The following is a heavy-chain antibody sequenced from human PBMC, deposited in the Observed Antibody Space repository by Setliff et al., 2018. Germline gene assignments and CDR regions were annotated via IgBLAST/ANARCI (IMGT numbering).Heavy chain of an antibody. D-gene: IGHD3-22*01. Sequence: ASVKVSCKASGYSFISYGFSWVRQAPGQGLEWMGWISAYNGNTHYAQKLQGRVSMTTDTSTSTAYMELRSLRSDDTAVYYCARDTGREYYYDSSGYQDYWGQGTLVTVSS. J-gene: IGHJ4*02. CDR1: GYSFISYG. CDR3: ARDTGREYYYDSSGYQDY. CDR2: ISAYNGNT. V-gene: IGHV1-18*01.